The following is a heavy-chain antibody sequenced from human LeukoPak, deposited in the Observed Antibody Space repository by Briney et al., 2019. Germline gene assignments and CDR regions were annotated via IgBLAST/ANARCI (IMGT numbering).Heavy chain of an antibody. CDR3: ARLPITKRAMDV. J-gene: IGHJ6*02. CDR2: IYYVGSP. Sequence: PSETLSLTCSVSGDSIRSGDSYWGWIRQDPRKGLEWIASIYYVGSPHYNPSLNSRRVTMSVDTTKNQLSLTLTSVTAADTAVYYCARLPITKRAMDVWGQGTTVTVSS. D-gene: IGHD3-3*01. V-gene: IGHV4-39*01. CDR1: GDSIRSGDSY.